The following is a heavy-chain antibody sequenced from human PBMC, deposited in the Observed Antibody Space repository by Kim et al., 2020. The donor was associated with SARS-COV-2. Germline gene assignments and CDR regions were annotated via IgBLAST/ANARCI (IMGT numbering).Heavy chain of an antibody. D-gene: IGHD3-10*01. J-gene: IGHJ6*02. V-gene: IGHV4-39*01. Sequence: SETLSLTCTVSGGSISSSSYYWGWIRQPPGKGLEWIGSIYYSGSTYYNPSLKSRVTISVDTSKNQFSLKLSSVTAADTAVYYCARHIPPMVRENYYYYGMDVWGQGTTVTVSS. CDR3: ARHIPPMVRENYYYYGMDV. CDR2: IYYSGST. CDR1: GGSISSSSYY.